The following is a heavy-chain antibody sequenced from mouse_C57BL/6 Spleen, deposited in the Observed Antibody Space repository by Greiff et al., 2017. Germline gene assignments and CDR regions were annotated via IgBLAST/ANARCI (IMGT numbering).Heavy chain of an antibody. CDR1: GYTFTSYW. J-gene: IGHJ3*01. V-gene: IGHV1-52*01. Sequence: QVQLQQPGAELVRPGSSVKLSCKASGYTFTSYWMHWVKQRPIQGLEWIGNIDPSDSETHYNQKFKDKATLTVDKSSSTAYMQLSSLTSEDSAVYYCAREGSNPCAYWGQGTLVTVSA. D-gene: IGHD2-5*01. CDR3: AREGSNPCAY. CDR2: IDPSDSET.